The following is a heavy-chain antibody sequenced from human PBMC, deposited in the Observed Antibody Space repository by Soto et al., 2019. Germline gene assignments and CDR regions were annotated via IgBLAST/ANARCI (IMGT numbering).Heavy chain of an antibody. CDR1: GYTFSNYY. J-gene: IGHJ4*02. D-gene: IGHD5-12*01. CDR2: INPSGDST. CDR3: ARATRSGSPHFDH. V-gene: IGHV1-46*01. Sequence: GASVKVSCKGAGYTFSNYYMHWVRQAPGQELEWMGIINPSGDSTSYAQEFQGRVTMTRETSTSTLYMELSSLRSEDTAVYYCARATRSGSPHFDHWGQGTLVTVSS.